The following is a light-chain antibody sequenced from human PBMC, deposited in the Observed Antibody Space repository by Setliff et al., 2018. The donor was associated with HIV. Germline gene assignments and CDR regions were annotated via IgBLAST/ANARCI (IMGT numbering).Light chain of an antibody. CDR2: EVS. J-gene: IGLJ1*01. CDR1: SSDVGGYNY. V-gene: IGLV2-14*01. CDR3: SSHTNSGYL. Sequence: QSVLTQPASVSGSPGQSITISCTRTSSDVGGYNYVSWYQQHPGKAPKLIIYEVSYRPSGVSNRFSGSKSGNTASLTISGLQAEDEADYHCSSHTNSGYLFGAGTKVTVL.